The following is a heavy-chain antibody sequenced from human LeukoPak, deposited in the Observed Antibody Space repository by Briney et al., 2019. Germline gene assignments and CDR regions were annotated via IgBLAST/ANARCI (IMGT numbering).Heavy chain of an antibody. D-gene: IGHD2-15*01. CDR3: ARTDKWCNGGTCHLDY. V-gene: IGHV1-2*02. J-gene: IGHJ4*02. CDR2: VNPNSGDT. Sequence: ASVRVSCKASGYTFTDYYLYWVRQAPGHGLEWLGWVNPNSGDTTYGQKFQGRATMTRDTSISAAYMELSSLRSDDTAIYYCARTDKWCNGGTCHLDYWGQGTLVTVSS. CDR1: GYTFTDYY.